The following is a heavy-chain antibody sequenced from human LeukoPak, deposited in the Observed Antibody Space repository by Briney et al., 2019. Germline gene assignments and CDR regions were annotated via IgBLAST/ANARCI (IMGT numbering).Heavy chain of an antibody. CDR1: GFTFNNYA. Sequence: GGSLRLSCAASGFTFNNYAMSWVRQAPGKGLEWVSAISGSGSSTSYADSVKGRFTISRDNSKNTLYLQMNSLRVEDTAVYYCARGRYDSSGYYPIFDFWGQGTLVAVSS. D-gene: IGHD3-22*01. V-gene: IGHV3-23*01. CDR3: ARGRYDSSGYYPIFDF. J-gene: IGHJ4*02. CDR2: ISGSGSST.